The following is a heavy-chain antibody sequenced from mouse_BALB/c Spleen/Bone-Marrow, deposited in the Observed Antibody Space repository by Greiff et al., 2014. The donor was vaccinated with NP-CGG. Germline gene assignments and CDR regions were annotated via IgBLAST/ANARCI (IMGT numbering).Heavy chain of an antibody. CDR1: GFTFSDYY. CDR3: ARDGNFAMDY. Sequence: LVESGGGLVKPGGSLKLSCAVSGFTFSDYYMYWVRQNPEKRLEWVATINDGGSYTYYPDSVKGRFTISRDNAKNNLYLQMSSLKSEDTAMYYCARDGNFAMDYWGQGTSVTVSS. J-gene: IGHJ4*01. V-gene: IGHV5-4*02. D-gene: IGHD2-1*01. CDR2: INDGGSYT.